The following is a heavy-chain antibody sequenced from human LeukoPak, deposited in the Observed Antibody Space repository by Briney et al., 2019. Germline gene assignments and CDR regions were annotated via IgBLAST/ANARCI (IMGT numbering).Heavy chain of an antibody. V-gene: IGHV4-34*01. Sequence: SETLSLTCAVYGGSFSGYYWSWIRQPPGKGLEWIGEINHSGSTNYNPSLKSRVTISVDTSKNQFSLKLSSVTAADTAVYYCARVGNCSGGSCPTFDYWGQGTLVTVSS. CDR1: GGSFSGYY. D-gene: IGHD2-15*01. J-gene: IGHJ4*02. CDR2: INHSGST. CDR3: ARVGNCSGGSCPTFDY.